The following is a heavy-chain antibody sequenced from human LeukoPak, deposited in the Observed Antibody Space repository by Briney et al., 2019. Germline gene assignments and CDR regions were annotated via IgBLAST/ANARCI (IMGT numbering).Heavy chain of an antibody. CDR1: GYTFTNYG. Sequence: GASVKVSGKASGYTFTNYGISWVRQAPGQGLEWMGWISAYNGNTNYAQKFQGRVTMTTDTSTSTAYMELRSLRSDDTAVYYSARVGTGYGMDVWGQGTTVTVSS. J-gene: IGHJ6*02. D-gene: IGHD1-26*01. V-gene: IGHV1-18*01. CDR2: ISAYNGNT. CDR3: ARVGTGYGMDV.